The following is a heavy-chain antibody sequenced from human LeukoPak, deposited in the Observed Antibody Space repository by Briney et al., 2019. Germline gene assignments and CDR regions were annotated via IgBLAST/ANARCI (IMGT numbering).Heavy chain of an antibody. V-gene: IGHV1-24*01. D-gene: IGHD3/OR15-3a*01. CDR2: FDPEDGET. Sequence: ASVKVSCKVSGYTLTELSMHWVRQAPGKGLEWMGGFDPEDGETIYAQKFQGRVTMTRDTSISTAYMELSRLRSDDTAVYYCARVLRTGLDYWGQGTLVTVSS. CDR1: GYTLTELS. J-gene: IGHJ4*02. CDR3: ARVLRTGLDY.